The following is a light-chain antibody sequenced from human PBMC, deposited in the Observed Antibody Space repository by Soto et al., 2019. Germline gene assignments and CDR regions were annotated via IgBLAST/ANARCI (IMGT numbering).Light chain of an antibody. CDR2: CSS. V-gene: IGKV4-1*01. CDR1: QSILYSSNNKSY. J-gene: IGKJ4*01. CDR3: QQYCSSEPLT. Sequence: DIVMTQSPDSLAVSLGESAAINCKSSQSILYSSNNKSYSAWYQQKPGQPPKLLIYCSSTRESVVPDRFSGRGSGTDFTLTISSRQAEDMAVYYCQQYCSSEPLTFGGGTKVEIK.